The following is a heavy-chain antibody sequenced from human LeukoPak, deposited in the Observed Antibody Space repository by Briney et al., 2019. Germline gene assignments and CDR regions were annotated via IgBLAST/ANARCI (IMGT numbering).Heavy chain of an antibody. V-gene: IGHV3-11*04. J-gene: IGHJ5*02. CDR3: ARSGHYGAGSYYPLNGFDP. CDR2: ISSSGSTI. Sequence: GGSLRLSCAASGFTIGDYYISWIRQSPARGLLSGSYISSSGSTIHDADSVKGRFTISRDNVENSLYLQMNTLTAEDTAVYYCARSGHYGAGSYYPLNGFDPWGQGTLVTVSS. D-gene: IGHD3-10*01. CDR1: GFTIGDYY.